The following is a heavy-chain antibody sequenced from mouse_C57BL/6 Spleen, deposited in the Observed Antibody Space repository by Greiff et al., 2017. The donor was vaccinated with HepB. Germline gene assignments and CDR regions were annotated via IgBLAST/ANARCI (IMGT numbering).Heavy chain of an antibody. D-gene: IGHD1-1*01. Sequence: VQLQQPGAELVKPGASVKLSCKASGYTFTSYWMQWVKQRPGQGLEWIGEIDPSDSYTNYNQKFKGKATLTVDTSSSTAYMQLSSLTSEDSAVYYCASGRGDYYGSSHWYFDVWGTGTTVTVSS. CDR3: ASGRGDYYGSSHWYFDV. J-gene: IGHJ1*03. V-gene: IGHV1-50*01. CDR2: IDPSDSYT. CDR1: GYTFTSYW.